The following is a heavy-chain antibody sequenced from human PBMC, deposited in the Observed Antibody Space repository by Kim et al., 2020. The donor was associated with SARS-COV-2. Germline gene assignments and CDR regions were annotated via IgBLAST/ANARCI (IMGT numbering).Heavy chain of an antibody. J-gene: IGHJ5*02. V-gene: IGHV3-74*01. CDR3: ARDIRYSSGSPSFDP. D-gene: IGHD6-19*01. CDR1: GFIFTDYW. CDR2: VNGDGRST. Sequence: GGSLRLSCAASGFIFTDYWMHWFRQAPGKGLVWVSRVNGDGRSTVYADSVKGRFTIFRDNDKNTVYLQMNSLRVEDTAVYYCARDIRYSSGSPSFDPWGQGTLVTVSS.